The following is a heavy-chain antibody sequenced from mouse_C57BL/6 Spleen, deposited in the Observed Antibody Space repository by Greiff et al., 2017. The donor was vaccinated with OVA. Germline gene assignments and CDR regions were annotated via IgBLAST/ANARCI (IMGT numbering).Heavy chain of an antibody. CDR2: IYPGDGDT. V-gene: IGHV1-82*01. D-gene: IGHD2-4*01. J-gene: IGHJ2*01. CDR3: ANYDDGGY. Sequence: QVQLQQSGPELVKPGASVKISCKASGYAFSSSWMNWVKQRPGKGLEWIGRIYPGDGDTNYNGKFKGKATLTADKSSSTAYMQLSSLTSEDSAVYFCANYDDGGYWGQGTTLTVSS. CDR1: GYAFSSSW.